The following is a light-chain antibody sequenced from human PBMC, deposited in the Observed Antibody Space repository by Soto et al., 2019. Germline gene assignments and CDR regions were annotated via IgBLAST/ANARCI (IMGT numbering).Light chain of an antibody. J-gene: IGKJ2*01. Sequence: EIVMTQSPATLSLSPGERASLSCRASQSVSSNLAWYMQKPGQAPRLLIYDASTRATGIPARSSGGGSGTEFALTISSLQSEDFAVYYCQQYNNWPYTFGQGTKVDIK. CDR3: QQYNNWPYT. V-gene: IGKV3-15*01. CDR2: DAS. CDR1: QSVSSN.